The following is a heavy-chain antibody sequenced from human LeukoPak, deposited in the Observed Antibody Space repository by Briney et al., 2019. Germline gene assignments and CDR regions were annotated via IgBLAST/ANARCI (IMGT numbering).Heavy chain of an antibody. V-gene: IGHV3-9*01. D-gene: IGHD3-9*01. CDR1: GFTFDDYA. CDR2: ISWNSGSI. J-gene: IGHJ4*02. Sequence: GGPLRLSSAVSGFTFDDYAMHWVRQAPGKGLEWVTGISWNSGSIGYADSVKGRFTISRDNAKNSLYLQMNSLRAEDTAVYYCARALSTRKYNILTACFDYWGQGTLVTVSS. CDR3: ARALSTRKYNILTACFDY.